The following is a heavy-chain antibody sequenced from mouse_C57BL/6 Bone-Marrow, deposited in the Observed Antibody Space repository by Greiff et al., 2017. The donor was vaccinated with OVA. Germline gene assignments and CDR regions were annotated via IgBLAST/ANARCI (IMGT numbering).Heavy chain of an antibody. D-gene: IGHD1-1*01. CDR1: GYTFSSYW. V-gene: IGHV1-5*01. CDR3: TRDPTVVDKGY. J-gene: IGHJ2*01. CDR2: IYPGNSDT. Sequence: EVQLQQSGTVLARPGASVKMSCKTSGYTFSSYWMHWVKQRPGQGLEWIGAIYPGNSDTSYNEKFKGKAKLTADTSASTAYMDLSSLTNEDSAVYYCTRDPTVVDKGYWGQGTTLTVSS.